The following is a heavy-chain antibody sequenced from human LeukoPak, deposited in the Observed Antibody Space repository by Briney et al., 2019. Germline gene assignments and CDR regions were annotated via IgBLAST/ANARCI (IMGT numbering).Heavy chain of an antibody. J-gene: IGHJ4*02. D-gene: IGHD2-2*02. V-gene: IGHV1-18*01. Sequence: ASVKVSCKASGYTFTSYGISWVRQAPGQGLEWMGWISAYNGNTNYAQKLQGRVTMTTDTSTSTAYMELRSLRSDDTAVYYCARDEGYCSSTSCYSTPGLIDYWGQGTLVTVSS. CDR1: GYTFTSYG. CDR2: ISAYNGNT. CDR3: ARDEGYCSSTSCYSTPGLIDY.